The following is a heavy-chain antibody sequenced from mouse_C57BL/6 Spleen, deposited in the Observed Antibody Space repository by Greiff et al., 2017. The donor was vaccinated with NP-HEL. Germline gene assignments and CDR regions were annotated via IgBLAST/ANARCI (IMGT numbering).Heavy chain of an antibody. Sequence: QVQLKQSGAELARPGASVKLSCKASGYTFTSYGISWVKQRTGQGLEWIGEIYPRSGNTYYNEKFKGKATLTADKSSSTAYMELRSLTSEDSAVYFCARIQDDGPLRGFAYWGQGTLVTVSA. CDR2: IYPRSGNT. V-gene: IGHV1-81*01. CDR3: ARIQDDGPLRGFAY. D-gene: IGHD2-3*01. J-gene: IGHJ3*01. CDR1: GYTFTSYG.